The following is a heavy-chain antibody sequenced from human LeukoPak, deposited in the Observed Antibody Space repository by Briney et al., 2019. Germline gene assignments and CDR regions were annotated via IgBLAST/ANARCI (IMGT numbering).Heavy chain of an antibody. CDR2: IYFSGTT. Sequence: SETLSLTCTVSGGSISSYYWSWPGQPPGKGVEWIGYIYFSGTTNYNPSLNSLVTISVDTSKNQFSLKLSSVTAADTAVYYCARVGLRWGDYYFDYWGQGTLVTVSS. CDR1: GGSISSYY. D-gene: IGHD4-23*01. V-gene: IGHV4-59*01. J-gene: IGHJ4*02. CDR3: ARVGLRWGDYYFDY.